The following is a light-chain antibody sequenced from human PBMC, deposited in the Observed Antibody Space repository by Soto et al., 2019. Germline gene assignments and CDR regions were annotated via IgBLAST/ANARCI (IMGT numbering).Light chain of an antibody. CDR3: SSFAGNDNLV. CDR1: SSDVGGYNY. V-gene: IGLV2-8*01. CDR2: EVS. Sequence: QSALTQPPSASGSPGQSVTISCTGTSSDVGGYNYVSWYQQHPGKAPKLMISEVSKRPSGVPDRFSGSKSGNTASLTVSGIQAEDEAEYYCSSFAGNDNLVFGGGTKVTFL. J-gene: IGLJ2*01.